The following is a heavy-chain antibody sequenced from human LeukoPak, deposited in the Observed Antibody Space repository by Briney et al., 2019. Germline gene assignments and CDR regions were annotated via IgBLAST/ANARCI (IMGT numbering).Heavy chain of an antibody. D-gene: IGHD6-13*01. V-gene: IGHV4-30-4*08. CDR1: GGSISSGDYY. CDR2: IYYSGST. Sequence: PSETLSLTCTVSGGSISSGDYYWSWIRQPPGKGLEWIEYIYYSGSTYYNPSLKSRVTISVDTSKSQFSLKLSSVTAADTAVYYCAGVSIAAAGPPDYWGQGTLVTVSS. CDR3: AGVSIAAAGPPDY. J-gene: IGHJ4*02.